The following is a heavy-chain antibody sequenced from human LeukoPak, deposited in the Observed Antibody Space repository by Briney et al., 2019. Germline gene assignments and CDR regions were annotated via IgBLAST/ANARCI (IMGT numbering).Heavy chain of an antibody. Sequence: ASVKVSFKASGYTFTGYNIHWVRQAPGQGLEWMGWINPNSGGTSYAQKFQGRVTMTRDTSISTAYTELTRVGSDNTAVHYCTRDRLGGSGWFDPWGQGTLVTVSS. V-gene: IGHV1-2*02. J-gene: IGHJ5*02. CDR3: TRDRLGGSGWFDP. D-gene: IGHD3-16*01. CDR2: INPNSGGT. CDR1: GYTFTGYN.